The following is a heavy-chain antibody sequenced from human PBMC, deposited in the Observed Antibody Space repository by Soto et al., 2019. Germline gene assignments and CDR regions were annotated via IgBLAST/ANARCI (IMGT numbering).Heavy chain of an antibody. CDR3: AKAVLPDYGDYALLYYGMDV. Sequence: GGSLRLSCAASGFTFSSYAMSWVRQAPGKGLEWVSAISGSGGSTYYADSVKGRFTISRDNSKNTLYLQMNSLRAEDTAVYYCAKAVLPDYGDYALLYYGMDVWGQGTTVTVSS. J-gene: IGHJ6*02. D-gene: IGHD4-17*01. V-gene: IGHV3-23*01. CDR2: ISGSGGST. CDR1: GFTFSSYA.